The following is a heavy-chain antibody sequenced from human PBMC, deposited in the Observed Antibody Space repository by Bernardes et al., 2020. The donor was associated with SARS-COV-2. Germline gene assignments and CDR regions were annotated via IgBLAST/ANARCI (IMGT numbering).Heavy chain of an antibody. V-gene: IGHV3-23*01. Sequence: GGSLRLSCAASGFTFSTYAMHWVRQAPGKGLEWVSAISGRGGSTYYADSVKGRFTISRDNSKNTLYLQMNSLRAEDTDVFYCAKRHYYGSGSYEYWGQGTLVTISS. CDR1: GFTFSTYA. CDR3: AKRHYYGSGSYEY. J-gene: IGHJ4*02. D-gene: IGHD3-10*01. CDR2: ISGRGGST.